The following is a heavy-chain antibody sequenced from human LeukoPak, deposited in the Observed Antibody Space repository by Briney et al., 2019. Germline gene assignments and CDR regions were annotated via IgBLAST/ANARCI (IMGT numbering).Heavy chain of an antibody. V-gene: IGHV5-51*01. CDR3: ARRLFDILTGSRDAFDI. CDR2: IYPGDSDT. J-gene: IGHJ3*02. CDR1: GYSFTSYW. D-gene: IGHD3-9*01. Sequence: GESLKISCKGSGYSFTSYWIGWVRQLPGKGLEWMGIIYPGDSDTRYSPSFQGQVTISVDKSISTAYLQWSSLKASDTAMYYCARRLFDILTGSRDAFDIWGQGTMVTVSS.